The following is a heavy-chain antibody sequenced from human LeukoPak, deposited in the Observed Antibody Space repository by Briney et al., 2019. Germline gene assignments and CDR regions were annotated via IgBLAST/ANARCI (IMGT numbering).Heavy chain of an antibody. CDR2: IYYSGST. D-gene: IGHD1-26*01. CDR3: ARPRPQIVGATLFDY. CDR1: GGSISSYY. V-gene: IGHV4-59*08. J-gene: IGHJ4*02. Sequence: SETLSLTCTVSGGSISSYYWSWIRQPPGKGLEWIGYIYYSGSTNYNPSLKSRVTISVDTSKNQFSLKLSSVTAADTAVYYCARPRPQIVGATLFDYWGQGTLVTVSS.